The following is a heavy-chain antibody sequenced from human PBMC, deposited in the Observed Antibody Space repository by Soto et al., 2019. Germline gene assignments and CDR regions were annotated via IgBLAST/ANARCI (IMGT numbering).Heavy chain of an antibody. CDR3: ATGGGGYSSSSPRFYFEY. CDR2: ILPIFNTA. D-gene: IGHD6-6*01. Sequence: SVKVSCKASGGTFSSNAISWVRQAPGQGPEWMGGILPIFNTANYAQNFQGRVTITADESTSTSYMELTSLKSEDTAIYYFATGGGGYSSSSPRFYFEYWGQGTLVTVSS. CDR1: GGTFSSNA. V-gene: IGHV1-69*13. J-gene: IGHJ4*02.